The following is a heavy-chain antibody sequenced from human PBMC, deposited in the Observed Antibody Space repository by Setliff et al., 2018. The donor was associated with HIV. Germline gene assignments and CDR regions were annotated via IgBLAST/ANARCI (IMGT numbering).Heavy chain of an antibody. CDR2: ISETAFFT. V-gene: IGHV3-30-3*01. J-gene: IGHJ4*03. D-gene: IGHD2-2*02. CDR1: GFTFNRYD. Sequence: GGSLRLSCAASGFTFNRYDITWVRQAPGKGPEWVAAISETAFFTHYLDSVRGRFTISRDNSKNTLYLEVNSVRPEDTAIYYCARTIPAPDPDPERHPFDSWGQGTLVTVSS. CDR3: ARTIPAPDPDPERHPFDS.